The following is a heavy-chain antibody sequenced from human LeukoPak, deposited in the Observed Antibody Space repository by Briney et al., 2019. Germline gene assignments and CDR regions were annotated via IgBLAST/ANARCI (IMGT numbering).Heavy chain of an antibody. V-gene: IGHV4-38-2*02. D-gene: IGHD3-9*01. CDR3: ARDYDILTGDDAFDI. CDR1: GYSISSGYY. Sequence: KPSETLSLTCTVSGYSISSGYYWGWIRPPPGKGLEWIGSIYHSGSTYYNPSLKSRVTISVDTSKNQFSLKLSSVTAADTAVYYCARDYDILTGDDAFDIWGQGTMVAVSS. J-gene: IGHJ3*02. CDR2: IYHSGST.